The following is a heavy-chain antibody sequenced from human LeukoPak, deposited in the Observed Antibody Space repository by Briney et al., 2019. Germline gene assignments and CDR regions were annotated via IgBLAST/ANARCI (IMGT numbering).Heavy chain of an antibody. CDR3: ARGSVYYYYGMDV. J-gene: IGHJ6*02. CDR2: INPNSGGT. Sequence: ASVKVSCKASGYTFTGYHMHWVRQAPGQGLEWMGWINPNSGGTNYAQKFQGRVTMTRDTSISTAYMELSRLRSDDTAVYYCARGSVYYYYGMDVWGQGTTVTVSS. V-gene: IGHV1-2*02. CDR1: GYTFTGYH.